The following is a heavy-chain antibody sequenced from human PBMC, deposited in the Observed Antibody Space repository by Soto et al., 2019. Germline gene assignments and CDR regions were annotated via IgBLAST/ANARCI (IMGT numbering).Heavy chain of an antibody. J-gene: IGHJ5*02. CDR3: AKDAVSGDGVWLLDS. CDR1: GFTFSNYA. Sequence: EVQLVESGGGLVQPGGSPRLSCAASGFTFSNYAMTWARQAPGKGLEWVSSLLRSGSTTYYANSVKGRFTISSDTSANSLYLQMDSLRAEDTAVYYCAKDAVSGDGVWLLDSWGQGTVVTVSS. CDR2: LLRSGSTT. V-gene: IGHV3-23*04. D-gene: IGHD4-17*01.